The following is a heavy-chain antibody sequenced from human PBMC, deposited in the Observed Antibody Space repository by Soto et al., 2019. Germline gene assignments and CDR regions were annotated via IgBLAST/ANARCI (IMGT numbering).Heavy chain of an antibody. V-gene: IGHV4-34*01. D-gene: IGHD3-3*01. Sequence: SETLSLTCAVYGGSFSGYYWSWIRQPPGKGLEWIGEINHSGSTNYNPSLKSRVTISVDTSKNQFSLKLSSVTAADTAVYYCARLSDFWSGYYRDYYYYYGMDVWGQGTTVTVSS. CDR3: ARLSDFWSGYYRDYYYYYGMDV. CDR2: INHSGST. J-gene: IGHJ6*02. CDR1: GGSFSGYY.